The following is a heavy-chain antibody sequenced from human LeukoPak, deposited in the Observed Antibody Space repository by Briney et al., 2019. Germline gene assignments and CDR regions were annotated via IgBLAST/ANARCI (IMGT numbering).Heavy chain of an antibody. CDR3: ARDGYNWNDPLDY. Sequence: PGGSLRLSCAASGFTFNLYALSWVRQAPGKGLEWVSGISGSGGSTYYPDSVKGRFTISRDNSKNTLYLQVNSLRAEDTAIYYCARDGYNWNDPLDYWGQGTLVTVSS. V-gene: IGHV3-23*01. CDR2: ISGSGGST. CDR1: GFTFNLYA. D-gene: IGHD1-20*01. J-gene: IGHJ4*02.